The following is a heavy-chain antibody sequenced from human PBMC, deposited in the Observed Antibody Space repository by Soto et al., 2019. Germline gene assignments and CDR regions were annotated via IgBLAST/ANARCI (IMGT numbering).Heavy chain of an antibody. CDR2: IYYSGST. CDR3: ARGLPSTYYDFWSGYLTGWFDP. D-gene: IGHD3-3*01. Sequence: QVQLQESGPGLVKPSQTLSLTCTVSGGSISSGGYYWSWIRQHPGKGLEWIGYIYYSGSTYYNPSLKSRVTISVDTSKNQFSLKLSSVTAADTAVYYCARGLPSTYYDFWSGYLTGWFDPWGQGTLVTVSS. J-gene: IGHJ5*02. CDR1: GGSISSGGYY. V-gene: IGHV4-31*03.